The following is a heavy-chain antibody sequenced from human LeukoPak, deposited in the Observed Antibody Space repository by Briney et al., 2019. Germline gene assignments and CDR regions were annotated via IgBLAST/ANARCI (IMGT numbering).Heavy chain of an antibody. CDR2: ISYDGSNK. Sequence: GGSLRLSCAASGFTFSSYAMSWVRQAPGKGLEWVAVISYDGSNKYYADSVKGRFTISRDNSKNTLYLQMNSLRAEDTAVYYCAKPKYYYDSSGYYYWGQGTLVTVSS. J-gene: IGHJ4*02. V-gene: IGHV3-30*18. CDR3: AKPKYYYDSSGYYY. D-gene: IGHD3-22*01. CDR1: GFTFSSYA.